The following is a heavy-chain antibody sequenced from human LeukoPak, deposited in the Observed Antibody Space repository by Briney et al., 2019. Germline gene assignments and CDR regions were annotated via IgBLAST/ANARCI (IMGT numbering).Heavy chain of an antibody. V-gene: IGHV4-38-2*01. Sequence: SETLSLTCAVSGYSISSGYYWGWIRQPPGKGLEWIGSIYHSGSTYYNPSLKSRVTISVDTSKNQFSLKLSSVTAAGTAVYYCARLPLHSYFDYWGQGTLVTVSS. J-gene: IGHJ4*02. CDR2: IYHSGST. CDR3: ARLPLHSYFDY. CDR1: GYSISSGYY.